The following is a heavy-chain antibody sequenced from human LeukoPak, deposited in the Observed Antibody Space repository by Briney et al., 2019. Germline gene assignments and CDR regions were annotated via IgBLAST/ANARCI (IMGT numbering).Heavy chain of an antibody. Sequence: PGGSLRLSCAASGFTFSNYWMHWVRQAPGKGLVWVSRINSDGINTSYADSVKGRFTISRDNAKNTLNLQMNSLRAEDTAVYYCARDPQGYGDHGTSFDYWGQGTLVTVSS. V-gene: IGHV3-74*01. D-gene: IGHD4-17*01. J-gene: IGHJ4*02. CDR2: INSDGINT. CDR3: ARDPQGYGDHGTSFDY. CDR1: GFTFSNYW.